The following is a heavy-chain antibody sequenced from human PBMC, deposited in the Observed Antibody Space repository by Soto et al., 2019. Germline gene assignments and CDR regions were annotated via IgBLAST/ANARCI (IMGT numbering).Heavy chain of an antibody. V-gene: IGHV4-61*01. CDR1: GGSVSSGSYY. Sequence: QVQLQESGPGLVKPSETLSLTCTVSGGSVSSGSYYWSWIRQPPGKGLEWIGYIYYSGSTNYNPSLKSRVTISVDTYKNQFSLKLSSVTAADTAVYYCARGPCGGSCYSNYYYGMDVWGQGTTVTVSS. CDR2: IYYSGST. J-gene: IGHJ6*02. CDR3: ARGPCGGSCYSNYYYGMDV. D-gene: IGHD2-15*01.